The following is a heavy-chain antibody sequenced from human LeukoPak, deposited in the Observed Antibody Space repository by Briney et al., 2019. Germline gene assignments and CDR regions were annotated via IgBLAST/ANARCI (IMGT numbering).Heavy chain of an antibody. J-gene: IGHJ4*02. Sequence: GRSLRLSCAASGFTFSSYAMHWVRQAPGKGLEGVAVISYDGSNKYYADSVKGRFTISRDNSKNTLYLQMNSLRAEDTAVYYCARDRAGYSSSWYFSFDYWGQGTLVTVSS. D-gene: IGHD6-13*01. CDR3: ARDRAGYSSSWYFSFDY. V-gene: IGHV3-30*04. CDR1: GFTFSSYA. CDR2: ISYDGSNK.